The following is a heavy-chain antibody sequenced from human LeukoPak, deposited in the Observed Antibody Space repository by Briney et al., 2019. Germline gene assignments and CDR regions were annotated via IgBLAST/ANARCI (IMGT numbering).Heavy chain of an antibody. CDR1: GVSISSYY. CDR2: IYYSGST. J-gene: IGHJ4*02. CDR3: ARDDGYCGGDCYSKGLDS. V-gene: IGHV4-59*01. D-gene: IGHD2-21*02. Sequence: PSETLSLTCTVSGVSISSYYWSWLRQPPGKGLEWIGYIYYSGSTNYNPSLKSRVTISVDTSKNQFSLKLSSVTAADTAVYYCARDDGYCGGDCYSKGLDSWGQGILVTVSS.